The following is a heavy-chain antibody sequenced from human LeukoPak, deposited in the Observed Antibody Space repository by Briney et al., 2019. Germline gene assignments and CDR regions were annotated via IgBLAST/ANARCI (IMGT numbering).Heavy chain of an antibody. CDR2: ISSSSSYI. J-gene: IGHJ4*02. V-gene: IGHV3-21*01. D-gene: IGHD5-18*01. Sequence: GGSLRLSCAASGFTFSDHYMDWVRQAPGKGLEWVSSISSSSSYIYYADSVKGRFTISRDNAKNSLYLQMNSLRAEDTALYYCARQADTAMLIWSFTDYWGQGTLVTVSS. CDR1: GFTFSDHY. CDR3: ARQADTAMLIWSFTDY.